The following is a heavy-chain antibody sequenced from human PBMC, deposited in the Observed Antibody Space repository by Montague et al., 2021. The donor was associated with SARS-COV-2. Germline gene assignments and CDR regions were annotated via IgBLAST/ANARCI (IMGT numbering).Heavy chain of an antibody. V-gene: IGHV4-59*01. CDR1: GTSITSYY. CDR2: ISDSGST. J-gene: IGHJ6*02. Sequence: SETLSLTCSVSGTSITSYYWNWIRQPPGKGLEWIGYISDSGSTNYSPSLKSRVTMSVDTSKNQMSLKLTSVMAADTAVYYCARGCLSYFGAGSHCYGMDVWGQGTTVIVSS. D-gene: IGHD3-10*01. CDR3: ARGCLSYFGAGSHCYGMDV.